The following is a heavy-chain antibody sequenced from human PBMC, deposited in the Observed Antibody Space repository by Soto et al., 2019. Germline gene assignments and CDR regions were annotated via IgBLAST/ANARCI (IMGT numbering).Heavy chain of an antibody. Sequence: QVQLVQSGAEVKKPGASVRVSCKASGYSFTGYYVHWVRLAPGQGLEWMGWINPNSGGTNHAQKFQGRVTMPRDTSISTAYMELTRLTSNDTAVYFCAREAGTIGNYYYGMDVWGQGTTVTVS. CDR2: INPNSGGT. CDR3: AREAGTIGNYYYGMDV. D-gene: IGHD1-7*01. CDR1: GYSFTGYY. V-gene: IGHV1-2*02. J-gene: IGHJ6*02.